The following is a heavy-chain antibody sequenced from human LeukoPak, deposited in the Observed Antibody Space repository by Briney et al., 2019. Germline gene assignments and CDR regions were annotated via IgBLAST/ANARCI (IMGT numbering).Heavy chain of an antibody. D-gene: IGHD2-15*01. CDR3: ARDTGYCSGGSCRWALDY. J-gene: IGHJ4*02. V-gene: IGHV1-8*01. CDR2: MNPNSGNT. CDR1: GYTFTSYD. Sequence: SVKVSCKASGYTFTSYDINWVRQATGQGLEWMGWMNPNSGNTGYAQKFQGRVTMTRNTSISTAYMELRSLRSDDTAVYYCARDTGYCSGGSCRWALDYWGQGTLVTVSS.